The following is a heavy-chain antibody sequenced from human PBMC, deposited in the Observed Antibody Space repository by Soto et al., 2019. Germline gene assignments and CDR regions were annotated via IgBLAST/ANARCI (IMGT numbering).Heavy chain of an antibody. CDR3: ARIGHYYDSSGYLPDFDP. CDR2: IIPIFGTA. Sequence: QVQLVQSGAEVKKPGSSVKVSCKASGATFSSYAISWLRQAPGKGLEWRGGIIPIFGTANYAQKFQGRVTITADESTSTAYMELSSLRSKDTAVYYCARIGHYYDSSGYLPDFDPWGQGTLVTVSS. D-gene: IGHD3-22*01. CDR1: GATFSSYA. V-gene: IGHV1-69*12. J-gene: IGHJ5*02.